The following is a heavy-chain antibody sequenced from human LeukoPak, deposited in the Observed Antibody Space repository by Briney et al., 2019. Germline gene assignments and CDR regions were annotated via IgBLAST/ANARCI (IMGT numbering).Heavy chain of an antibody. CDR1: GFTFSSYG. CDR2: IRYDGSNK. V-gene: IGHV3-30*02. J-gene: IGHJ3*02. CDR3: AKDSGSYYTLAFDI. Sequence: HPGGSLRLSCAASGFTFSSYGIHWVRQAPGKGLEWVAFIRYDGSNKYYADSVKGRFTISRDNSKNTLYLQMNSLRAEDTAVYYCAKDSGSYYTLAFDIWGQGTMVTVSS. D-gene: IGHD1-26*01.